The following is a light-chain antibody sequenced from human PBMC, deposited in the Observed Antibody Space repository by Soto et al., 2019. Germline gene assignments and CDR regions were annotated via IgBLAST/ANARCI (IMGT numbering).Light chain of an antibody. J-gene: IGKJ2*01. CDR2: GAS. CDR1: QSVGSN. V-gene: IGKV3-15*01. CDR3: QQYTNWPYT. Sequence: EIVMTQSPATLSVSPGERASLSCRASQSVGSNLAWYQQTAGQAPRLLIYGASTRATGIPARFSGSGFGTVFTLTISSLQSEDFAVYSCQQYTNWPYTFGQGTKLEIK.